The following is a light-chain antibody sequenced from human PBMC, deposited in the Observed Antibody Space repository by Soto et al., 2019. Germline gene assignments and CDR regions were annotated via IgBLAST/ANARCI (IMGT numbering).Light chain of an antibody. Sequence: EIVMTQSPATLSVSPGEVATLTCRASQSVSTNLAWYQQKPGQAPRLLIYGASTRATGVPARFGGSGSGTEFPLAISSLQSEDFALYYCQQYNNRPPITFGQGTRLEIK. CDR2: GAS. CDR1: QSVSTN. CDR3: QQYNNRPPIT. V-gene: IGKV3-15*01. J-gene: IGKJ5*01.